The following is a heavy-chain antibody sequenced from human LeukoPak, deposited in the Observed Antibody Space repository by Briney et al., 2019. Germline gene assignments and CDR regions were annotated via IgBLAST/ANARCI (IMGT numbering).Heavy chain of an antibody. V-gene: IGHV4-59*08. Sequence: SETLSLTCTVSGGSISGYYWSWIRQPPGKGLEWSGYIYYSGSTNYNPSLESRVTISVGTSKNQFSLKLSSVTAADTAVYYCARHYGSGTYPLDYWGQGTLVTVSS. CDR3: ARHYGSGTYPLDY. CDR2: IYYSGST. CDR1: GGSISGYY. J-gene: IGHJ4*02. D-gene: IGHD3-10*01.